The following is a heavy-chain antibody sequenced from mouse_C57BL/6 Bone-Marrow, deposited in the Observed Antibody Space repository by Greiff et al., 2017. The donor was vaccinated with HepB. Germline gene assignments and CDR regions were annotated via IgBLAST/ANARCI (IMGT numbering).Heavy chain of an antibody. J-gene: IGHJ1*03. Sequence: EVHLVESGGGLVKPGGSLKLSCAASGFTFSSYAMSWVRQTPEKRLEWVATISDGGSYTYYPDNVKGRFTISRDNAKNNLYLQMSHLKSEDTAMYYCAREGNWDPSYWYFDVWGTGTTVTVSS. V-gene: IGHV5-4*01. D-gene: IGHD4-1*01. CDR2: ISDGGSYT. CDR3: AREGNWDPSYWYFDV. CDR1: GFTFSSYA.